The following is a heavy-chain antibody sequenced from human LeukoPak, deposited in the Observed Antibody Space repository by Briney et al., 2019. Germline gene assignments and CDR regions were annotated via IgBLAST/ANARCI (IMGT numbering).Heavy chain of an antibody. V-gene: IGHV3-23*01. CDR2: ISGSGGST. J-gene: IGHJ4*02. Sequence: GGSLRLSCAASGFTFDDYAMHWVRQAPGKGLEWVSAISGSGGSTYYADSVKGRFTISRDNSKNTLYLQMNSLRAEDTAVYYCAKDMSSGWPHYFDYWGQGTLVTVSS. CDR3: AKDMSSGWPHYFDY. CDR1: GFTFDDYA. D-gene: IGHD6-19*01.